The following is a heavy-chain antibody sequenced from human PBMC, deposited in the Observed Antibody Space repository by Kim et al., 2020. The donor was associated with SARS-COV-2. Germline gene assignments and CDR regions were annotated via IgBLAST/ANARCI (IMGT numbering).Heavy chain of an antibody. J-gene: IGHJ5*02. V-gene: IGHV1-8*02. CDR1: GYTFTSYD. Sequence: ASVKVSCKASGYTFTSYDINWVRQATGQGLEWMGWMNPNSGNTGYAQKFQGRVTMTRNTSICTAYMELSSLRSEDTAVYYCARARIAAAGTGCFEPWGQGTLVTVSP. CDR3: ARARIAAAGTGCFEP. CDR2: MNPNSGNT. D-gene: IGHD6-13*01.